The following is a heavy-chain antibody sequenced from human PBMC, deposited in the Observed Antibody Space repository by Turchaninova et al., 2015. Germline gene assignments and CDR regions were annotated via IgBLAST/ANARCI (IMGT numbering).Heavy chain of an antibody. CDR1: GGSISSFY. D-gene: IGHD1-14*01. V-gene: IGHV4-59*01. J-gene: IGHJ4*02. CDR2: IYYSGST. Sequence: QVQLQESGPGLVKPSETLSLTCPASGGSISSFYWSWIRQPPGKGLEWIGYIYYSGSTNYNPSLQSRVTISGDTSKNQFSLKLSSVTAADTAVYYCARSVGNRGYTDFWGQGTLVTVSS. CDR3: ARSVGNRGYTDF.